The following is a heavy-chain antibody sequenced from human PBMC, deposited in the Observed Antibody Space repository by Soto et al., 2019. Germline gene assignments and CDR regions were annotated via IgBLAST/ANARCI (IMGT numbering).Heavy chain of an antibody. Sequence: GGSLRLSCAASGFTFSSYGMHWVRQAPGKGLEWVAVISYDGSNKYYADSVKGRFTISRDNSKNTLYLQMNSLRAEDTAVYYCAKDPSRDPDDDFWSGNNWFDPWGQGTLVTVSS. D-gene: IGHD3-3*01. CDR2: ISYDGSNK. CDR3: AKDPSRDPDDDFWSGNNWFDP. CDR1: GFTFSSYG. J-gene: IGHJ5*02. V-gene: IGHV3-30*18.